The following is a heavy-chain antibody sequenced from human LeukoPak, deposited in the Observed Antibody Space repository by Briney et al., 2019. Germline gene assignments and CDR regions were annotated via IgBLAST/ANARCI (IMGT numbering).Heavy chain of an antibody. CDR1: GGTFSIYA. V-gene: IGHV1-69*13. Sequence: SVKVSCKASGGTFSIYAISWVRQAPGQGLEWMGGIIPIFGTANYAQKFQGRVTITADESTSTAYMELSSLRSEDTAVYYCAGVTTVISHNHYYGMDVWGQGTTVTVSS. D-gene: IGHD4-23*01. CDR3: AGVTTVISHNHYYGMDV. CDR2: IIPIFGTA. J-gene: IGHJ6*02.